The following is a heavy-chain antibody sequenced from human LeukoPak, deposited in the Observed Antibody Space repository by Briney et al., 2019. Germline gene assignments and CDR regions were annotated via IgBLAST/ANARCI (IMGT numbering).Heavy chain of an antibody. CDR3: ARHGYTASHYFLDY. Sequence: KPSETLSLTCTVSSGSINSYFWGWVRQPAGRGLEWIGRIYTTGNTHYNPSLKSRLTMSIDTSKRQFSLNLRSVTAADTAIYYCARHGYTASHYFLDYWSQGTLVTVSS. CDR2: IYTTGNT. D-gene: IGHD3-16*01. J-gene: IGHJ4*02. V-gene: IGHV4-4*07. CDR1: SGSINSYF.